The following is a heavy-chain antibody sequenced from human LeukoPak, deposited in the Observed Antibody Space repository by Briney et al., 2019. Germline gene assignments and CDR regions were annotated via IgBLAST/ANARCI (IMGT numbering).Heavy chain of an antibody. V-gene: IGHV3-11*01. J-gene: IGHJ6*03. Sequence: GGSLRLSCAASGFTFSDYYMSWVRQAPGKGLEWVSYISSSGSTIHYADSVRGRFIISRDNSKNTLYVQMNSLRAEDTAVYYCARGALYYMDVWGKGTTVTISS. CDR3: ARGALYYMDV. CDR2: ISSSGSTI. CDR1: GFTFSDYY.